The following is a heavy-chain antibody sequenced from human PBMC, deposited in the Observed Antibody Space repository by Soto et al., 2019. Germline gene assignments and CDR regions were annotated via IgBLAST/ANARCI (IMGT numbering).Heavy chain of an antibody. J-gene: IGHJ5*02. CDR1: GYTFTGYY. Sequence: ASVKVSCKASGYTFTGYYMHWVRQAPGQGLEWMGWINPNSGGTNYAQKFQGRVTMTRDTSISTAYMELSRLRSEDTAVYYCVRGKMREMATILRDKWFDPWGQGTLVTVSS. D-gene: IGHD5-12*01. V-gene: IGHV1-2*02. CDR2: INPNSGGT. CDR3: VRGKMREMATILRDKWFDP.